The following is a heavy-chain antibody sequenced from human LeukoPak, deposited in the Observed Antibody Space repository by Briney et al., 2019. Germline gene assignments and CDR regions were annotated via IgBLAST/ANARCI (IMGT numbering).Heavy chain of an antibody. CDR2: IIPILGIA. D-gene: IGHD3-22*01. V-gene: IGHV1-69*04. J-gene: IGHJ6*02. CDR1: GGTFSSYA. CDR3: ASLSGSYGMDV. Sequence: SVKVSCKASGGTFSSYAISWVRQAPGQGLEWMGRIIPILGIANYAQKFQGRVTITADKSTSTAYMELSSLRSEDTAVYYCASLSGSYGMDVWGQGTKVTVSS.